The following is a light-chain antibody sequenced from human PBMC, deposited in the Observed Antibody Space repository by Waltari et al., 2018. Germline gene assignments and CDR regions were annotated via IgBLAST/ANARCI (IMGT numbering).Light chain of an antibody. CDR2: DAS. CDR3: QQRTTWIYT. Sequence: EIVLTQSPATLSLSPGEGATLSCRASESISSKLAWYQQKPGQAPRLLIYDASNRATGIPARFSGRGYGTDFTPTISALEPEDFAVYYCQQRTTWIYTFGQGTKLEIK. J-gene: IGKJ2*01. V-gene: IGKV3-11*01. CDR1: ESISSK.